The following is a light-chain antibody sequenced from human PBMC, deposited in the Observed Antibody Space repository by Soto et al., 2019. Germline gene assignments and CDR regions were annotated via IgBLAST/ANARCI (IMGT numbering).Light chain of an antibody. CDR2: AAF. CDR1: QGISSY. Sequence: DIQLTQSPSFLSASIGDRVTITCRASQGISSYLAWYQQKPGKAPNLLIYAAFTLQSGVPSRFIGSGSGTEFTLTISSLQPEDFATYYCQQVSTYPINFGQGTRLEIK. CDR3: QQVSTYPIN. V-gene: IGKV1-9*01. J-gene: IGKJ5*01.